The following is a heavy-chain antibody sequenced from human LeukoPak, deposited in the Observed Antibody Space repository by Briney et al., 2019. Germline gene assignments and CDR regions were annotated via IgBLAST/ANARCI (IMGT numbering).Heavy chain of an antibody. CDR3: ATPWGDY. Sequence: ASVKVSCKASGYTFTSYGISWVRQAPGQGLEWMGWISAYNGNTNYAQKFQGRVTMTEDTSTDTAYMELSSLRSEDTAVYYCATPWGDYWGQGTLVTVSS. CDR2: ISAYNGNT. J-gene: IGHJ4*02. V-gene: IGHV1-18*01. CDR1: GYTFTSYG. D-gene: IGHD3-16*01.